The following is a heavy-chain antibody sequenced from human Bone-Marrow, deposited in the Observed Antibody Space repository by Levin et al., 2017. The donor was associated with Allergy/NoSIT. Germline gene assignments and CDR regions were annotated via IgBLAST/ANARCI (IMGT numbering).Heavy chain of an antibody. V-gene: IGHV3-30*18. CDR2: ISYDGSNK. CDR1: GFTFKTYG. D-gene: IGHD1-1*01. CDR3: AKDRGINWPLDY. Sequence: PGGSLRLSCATSGFTFKTYGMHWVRQAPGKGLEWVAVISYDGSNKYYVDSVKGRFNISRDNLKNTLYLQMNSLRAEDTGIYYCAKDRGINWPLDYWGQGTRVTVSS. J-gene: IGHJ4*02.